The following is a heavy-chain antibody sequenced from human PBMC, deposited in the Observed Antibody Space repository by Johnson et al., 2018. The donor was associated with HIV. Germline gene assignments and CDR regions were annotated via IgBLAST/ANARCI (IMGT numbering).Heavy chain of an antibody. CDR3: ASIAARRVSAFDI. V-gene: IGHV3-30-3*01. CDR2: ISYDGSNK. D-gene: IGHD6-6*01. Sequence: QVQLVESGGGVVQPGRSLRLSCAASGFTFSSYAMHWVRHAPGKGLEWVAVISYDGSNKYYADSVKGRFTISRDNSKNTLYLQMNSLRAEDTAVYYCASIAARRVSAFDIWGQGTMVTVSS. CDR1: GFTFSSYA. J-gene: IGHJ3*02.